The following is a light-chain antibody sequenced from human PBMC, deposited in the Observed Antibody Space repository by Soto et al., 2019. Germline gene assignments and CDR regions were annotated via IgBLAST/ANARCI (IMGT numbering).Light chain of an antibody. CDR2: AAS. J-gene: IGKJ3*01. Sequence: DIQMTQSPSSVSASVGDRVTITCRASQGISSWLAWYQQKPGKAPKLLIYAASSLQSGVPSRFSGSAAGTDFTLTISSLQPEYIVSYYCQQANTCPLTFGTGTEVDIK. CDR3: QQANTCPLT. V-gene: IGKV1-12*01. CDR1: QGISSW.